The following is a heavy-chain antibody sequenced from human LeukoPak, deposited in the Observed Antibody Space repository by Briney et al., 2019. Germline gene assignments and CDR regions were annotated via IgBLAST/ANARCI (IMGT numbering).Heavy chain of an antibody. CDR3: ATDRGGVVVPAATTFDY. Sequence: ASVKVSCKASGGTFSSYAISWVRQAPGQGLEWMGGIIPIFGTANYAQKFQGRVTITADESTSTAYMELSSLRSEDTAVYYCATDRGGVVVPAATTFDYWGQGTLVTVSS. CDR1: GGTFSSYA. V-gene: IGHV1-69*13. D-gene: IGHD2-2*01. J-gene: IGHJ4*02. CDR2: IIPIFGTA.